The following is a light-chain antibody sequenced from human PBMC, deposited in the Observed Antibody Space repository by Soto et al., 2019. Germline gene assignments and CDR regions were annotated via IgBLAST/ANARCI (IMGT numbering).Light chain of an antibody. J-gene: IGKJ1*01. CDR2: AAS. CDR1: QGITNY. CDR3: QKYDSAPQT. V-gene: IGKV1-27*01. Sequence: DIQMTQSPPSLSASVGDRVTISCRASQGITNYLAWYQQKPGRVPKLLIYAASTLQPGVPSRFSGSGSGTDFTLTISSLQPEDVATYYCQKYDSAPQTFGQGTKVEIK.